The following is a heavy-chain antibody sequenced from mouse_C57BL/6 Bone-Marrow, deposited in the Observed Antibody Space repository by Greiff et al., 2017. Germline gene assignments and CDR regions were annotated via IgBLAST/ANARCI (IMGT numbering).Heavy chain of an antibody. D-gene: IGHD4-1*01. J-gene: IGHJ1*03. CDR3: AQGTGDWYFDV. Sequence: VQLLQSGPVLVKPGASVKMSCKASGYTFTDYYMNWVKQSHGKSLEWIGVINPYNGGTSYNQKFKGKATLTVCKSSSTANMELNSLTAEDSAVYYSAQGTGDWYFDVWGTGTTGTVSS. V-gene: IGHV1-19*01. CDR1: GYTFTDYY. CDR2: INPYNGGT.